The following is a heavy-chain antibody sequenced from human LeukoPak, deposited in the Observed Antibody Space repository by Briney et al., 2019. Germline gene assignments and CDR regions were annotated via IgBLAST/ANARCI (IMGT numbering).Heavy chain of an antibody. J-gene: IGHJ4*02. CDR2: INPNSGGT. CDR3: ARVKSGYSSGWYRGYIDY. V-gene: IGHV1-2*06. CDR1: GYTFTGYY. D-gene: IGHD6-19*01. Sequence: ASVKVSCKASGYTFTGYYMHWMRQAPGQGLEWMGRINPNSGGTNYAQKFQGRVTMTRDTSISTAYMELSRLRSDDTAVYYCARVKSGYSSGWYRGYIDYWGQGTLVTVSS.